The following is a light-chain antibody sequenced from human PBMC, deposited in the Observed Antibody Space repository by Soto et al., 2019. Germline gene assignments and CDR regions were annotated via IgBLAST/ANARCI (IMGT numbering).Light chain of an antibody. CDR3: QSYDSSLSASV. Sequence: QSVLTQSPSVSGAPGQRVTISCTGSSSNIGAGYDVHWYQQLPGSAPKLLIYGNNNRPSGVPGRFSGSKSGTSASLVITGLQAEDEADYYCQSYDSSLSASVFGGGTKVTVL. V-gene: IGLV1-40*01. CDR2: GNN. J-gene: IGLJ2*01. CDR1: SSNIGAGYD.